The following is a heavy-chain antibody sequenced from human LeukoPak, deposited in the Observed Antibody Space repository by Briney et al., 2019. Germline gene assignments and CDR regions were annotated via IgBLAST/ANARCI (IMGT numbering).Heavy chain of an antibody. D-gene: IGHD6-13*01. V-gene: IGHV3-30*01. CDR1: GFTFSSYA. CDR2: VSYDGGAK. CDR3: ARAGGDSSWFY. J-gene: IGHJ4*02. Sequence: PGGSLRLSCAASGFTFSSYAIHWVRQAAGKGLQWLAAVSYDGGAKYYADSVKGRFTISRDNSKNTVYLQMDSLRPDDTAMYYWARAGGDSSWFYWGQGALVTVAS.